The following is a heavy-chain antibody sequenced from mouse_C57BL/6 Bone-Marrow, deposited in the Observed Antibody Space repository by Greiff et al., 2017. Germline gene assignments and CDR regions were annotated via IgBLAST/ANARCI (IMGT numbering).Heavy chain of an antibody. CDR3: AREFMTTVVPDY. Sequence: QVHVKQPGAELVRPGTSVKLSCKASGYTFTSYWMHWVKQRPGQGLEWIGVIDPSDSYTNYNQKFKGKATVTVDTSSSTAYMQLSSLTSEDSAVYYCAREFMTTVVPDYWGQGTTLTVSS. D-gene: IGHD1-1*01. V-gene: IGHV1-59*01. J-gene: IGHJ2*01. CDR1: GYTFTSYW. CDR2: IDPSDSYT.